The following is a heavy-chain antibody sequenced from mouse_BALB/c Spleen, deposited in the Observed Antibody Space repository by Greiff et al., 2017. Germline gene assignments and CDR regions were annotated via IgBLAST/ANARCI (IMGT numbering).Heavy chain of an antibody. CDR1: GFTFSSYA. J-gene: IGHJ4*01. V-gene: IGHV5-9-4*01. CDR2: ISSGGSYT. Sequence: DVQLVESGGDLVKPGGSLKLSCAASGFTFSSYAMSWVRQSPEKRLEWVAEISSGGSYTYYPDTVTGRFTISRDNAKNTLYLGMSSLRSEDTAMFYCARYRNDFYAMDYWGQGTSVTVSS. CDR3: ARYRNDFYAMDY. D-gene: IGHD2-14*01.